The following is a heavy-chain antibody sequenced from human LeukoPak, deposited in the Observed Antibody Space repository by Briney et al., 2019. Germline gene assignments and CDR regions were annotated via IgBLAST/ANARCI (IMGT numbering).Heavy chain of an antibody. J-gene: IGHJ4*02. Sequence: SETLSLTCTVSGVSISSYYWSWLRQPAGKGLEWIGRIYNSGSTHYNPSLKSRVTMSVDTSKNQFSLKLSSVTGADTAVYYCARDRHGSGSYLDYFDYWGQGTLVTVSS. CDR3: ARDRHGSGSYLDYFDY. D-gene: IGHD3-10*01. CDR1: GVSISSYY. V-gene: IGHV4-4*07. CDR2: IYNSGST.